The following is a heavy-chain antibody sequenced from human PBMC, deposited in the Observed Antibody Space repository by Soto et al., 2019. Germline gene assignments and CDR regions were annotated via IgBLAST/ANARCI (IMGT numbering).Heavy chain of an antibody. CDR2: IYYSGST. CDR3: AGEDSSSDAFDI. Sequence: GYPSETLSLTCTVSGGSISSSSYYWGWIRQPPGKGLEWIGSIYYSGSTYYNPSLKSRVTISVDTSKSQFSLKLSSVTAAYTAVYYCAGEDSSSDAFDIWGQGTMVTVSS. V-gene: IGHV4-39*01. J-gene: IGHJ3*02. CDR1: GGSISSSSYY. D-gene: IGHD6-6*01.